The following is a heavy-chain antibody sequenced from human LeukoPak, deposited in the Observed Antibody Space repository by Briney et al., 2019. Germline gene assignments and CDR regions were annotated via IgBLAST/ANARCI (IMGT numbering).Heavy chain of an antibody. CDR1: GFTFSSYA. CDR2: ISYDGSNK. CDR3: ARGESGYLDY. D-gene: IGHD5-12*01. J-gene: IGHJ4*02. Sequence: PGGSLRLSCAASGFTFSSYAMHWVRQAPGKGLEWVAVISYDGSNKYYADSVKCRFTISRDNAKKSLYLQMNSLRAEDTAVYYCARGESGYLDYWGQGTLVTVSS. V-gene: IGHV3-30*07.